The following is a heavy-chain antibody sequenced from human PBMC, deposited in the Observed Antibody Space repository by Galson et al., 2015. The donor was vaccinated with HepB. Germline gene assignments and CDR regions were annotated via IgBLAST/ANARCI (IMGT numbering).Heavy chain of an antibody. CDR2: IYTSGST. Sequence: ETLSLTCTVSGGSISSYYWSWIRQPAGKGLEWIGRIYTSGSTNYNPSLKSRVTMSVDTSKNQFSLKLSSVTAADTAVYYCARDESIFGVVIDNWFDPWGQGTLVTVSS. CDR1: GGSISSYY. J-gene: IGHJ5*02. D-gene: IGHD3-3*02. CDR3: ARDESIFGVVIDNWFDP. V-gene: IGHV4-4*07.